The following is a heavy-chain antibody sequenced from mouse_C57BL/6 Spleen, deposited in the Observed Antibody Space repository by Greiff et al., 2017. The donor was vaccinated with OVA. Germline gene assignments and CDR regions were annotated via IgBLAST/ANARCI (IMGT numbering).Heavy chain of an antibody. CDR2: IYPRSGNT. CDR1: GYTFTSYG. V-gene: IGHV1-81*01. D-gene: IGHD1-1*01. Sequence: VQLQQSGAELARPGASVKLSCKASGYTFTSYGISWVKQRAGQGLEWIGEIYPRSGNTYYNEKFKGKATLTADKSSSTAYMELRSLTSEDSAVYFCARVGISYYGSSYAMDYWGQGTSVTVSS. CDR3: ARVGISYYGSSYAMDY. J-gene: IGHJ4*01.